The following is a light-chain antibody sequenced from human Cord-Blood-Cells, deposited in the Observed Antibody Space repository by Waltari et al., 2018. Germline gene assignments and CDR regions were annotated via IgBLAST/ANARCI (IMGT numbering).Light chain of an antibody. Sequence: EIVMTQSPATLSVSPGERATLSCRASQSVSSNLAWYQQKPGQAPRHRIYGASTMAAGIPSRFSGSGSGTEFTLTISSLQSEDFAVYYCQQYNNWPPYTFGQGTKLVIK. CDR1: QSVSSN. CDR2: GAS. J-gene: IGKJ2*01. V-gene: IGKV3-15*01. CDR3: QQYNNWPPYT.